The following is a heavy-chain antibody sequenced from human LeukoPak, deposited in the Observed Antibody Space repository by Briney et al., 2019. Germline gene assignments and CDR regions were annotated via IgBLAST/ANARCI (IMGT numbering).Heavy chain of an antibody. CDR3: ARDRSGSRWRWFDP. V-gene: IGHV1-46*01. J-gene: IGHJ5*02. CDR2: ISPTGGST. D-gene: IGHD6-13*01. Sequence: ASVNVSFKASVYTFTNYYIHWVRQPPGQGLEWMGIISPTGGSTSYAYKFRGRVSMTSDTSTSTLYLELSSLRSEDTAVYYCARDRSGSRWRWFDPWGQGTLVPVTS. CDR1: VYTFTNYY.